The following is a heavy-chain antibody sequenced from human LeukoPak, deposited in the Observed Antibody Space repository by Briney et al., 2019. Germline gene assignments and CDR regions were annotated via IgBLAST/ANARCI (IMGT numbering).Heavy chain of an antibody. CDR3: ARGQNLLTLTRSIYYGSGSYRGNRFDY. CDR2: INAGGSST. CDR1: GFSFSSYR. V-gene: IGHV3-74*01. J-gene: IGHJ4*02. Sequence: GGSLRLSCAASGFSFSSYRMHWVRQVPGKGLVWVSRINAGGSSTTYADSVKGRFTISRDNAKNTLYLQMNSLRAEDTAVYYCARGQNLLTLTRSIYYGSGSYRGNRFDYWGQGTLVTVSS. D-gene: IGHD3-10*01.